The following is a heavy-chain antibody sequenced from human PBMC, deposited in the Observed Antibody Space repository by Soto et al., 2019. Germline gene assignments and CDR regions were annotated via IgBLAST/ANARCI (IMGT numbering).Heavy chain of an antibody. D-gene: IGHD5-18*01. Sequence: SVKISCKASGGTFSSYAISWVRQAPGQGLEWMGGIIPIFGTANYAQKFQGRVTITADESTSTAYMELSSLRSQDPAVYYCARGIRGYSYGSNWFDPWGQGTLVTVSS. J-gene: IGHJ5*02. CDR1: GGTFSSYA. V-gene: IGHV1-69*13. CDR2: IIPIFGTA. CDR3: ARGIRGYSYGSNWFDP.